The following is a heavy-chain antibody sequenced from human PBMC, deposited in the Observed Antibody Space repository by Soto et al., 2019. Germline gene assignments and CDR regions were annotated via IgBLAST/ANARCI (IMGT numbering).Heavy chain of an antibody. V-gene: IGHV4-39*01. CDR2: IYYSGST. Sequence: SETLYLTSAVSGGSISSGGYYWGWIRQPPGKGLEWIGSIYYSGSTYYNPSLKSRVTISVDTSKNQFSLKLSSVTAADTAVYYCARRDFWSGYPFDYWGQGTLVTVSS. J-gene: IGHJ4*02. CDR1: GGSISSGGYY. D-gene: IGHD3-3*01. CDR3: ARRDFWSGYPFDY.